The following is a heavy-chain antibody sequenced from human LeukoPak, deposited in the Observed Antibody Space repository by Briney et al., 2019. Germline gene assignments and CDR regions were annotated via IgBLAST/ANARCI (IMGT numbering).Heavy chain of an antibody. CDR2: IKSKTDGGTT. V-gene: IGHV3-15*01. Sequence: PGRSLRLSCAASGFTFSNAWMSWVRQAPGKGLEWVGRIKSKTDGGTTDYAAPVKGRFTISRDDSKNTLYLQMNSLKTEDTAVYYCTTDRRLAASSPHDYWGQGTLVTVSS. CDR1: GFTFSNAW. CDR3: TTDRRLAASSPHDY. J-gene: IGHJ4*02. D-gene: IGHD6-19*01.